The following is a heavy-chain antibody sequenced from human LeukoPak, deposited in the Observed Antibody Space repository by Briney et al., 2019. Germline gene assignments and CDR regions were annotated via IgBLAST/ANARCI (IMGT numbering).Heavy chain of an antibody. J-gene: IGHJ4*02. CDR1: GYTFNSYA. Sequence: ASVKVSCKASGYTFNSYAMHWVRQAPGQRLEWTGWINAGTGNTKYSQKFQGRVTITRDTSASTSYMELSSLRSEDTAVYYCASGPAYCGGDCYSLDYWGQGTLVTVSS. CDR3: ASGPAYCGGDCYSLDY. CDR2: INAGTGNT. V-gene: IGHV1-3*01. D-gene: IGHD2-21*02.